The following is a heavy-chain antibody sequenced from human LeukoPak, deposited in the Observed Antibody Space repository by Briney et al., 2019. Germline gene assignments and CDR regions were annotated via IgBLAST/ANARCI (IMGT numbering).Heavy chain of an antibody. CDR1: GGSISSYY. V-gene: IGHV4-59*01. D-gene: IGHD2-15*01. CDR2: IYYSGST. J-gene: IGHJ4*02. CDR3: ARTASCSGGSCNSPFDY. Sequence: SETLSLTCTVSGGSISSYYWGWIRQPPGKGLEWIGYIYYSGSTNYNPSLKSRVTISVDTSKNQFSLKLSSVTAADTAVYYCARTASCSGGSCNSPFDYWGQGTLVTVSS.